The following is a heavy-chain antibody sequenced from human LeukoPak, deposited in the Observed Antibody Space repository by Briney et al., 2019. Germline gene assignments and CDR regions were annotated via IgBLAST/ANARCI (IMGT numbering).Heavy chain of an antibody. Sequence: GESLKISCKGSGYSFTSYWIGWVRQMPGKGLEWMGIIYPGDSDTRYSPSFQGQVTISADKSISTAYLQWSSLKASDTAMYYCARCRGYSYGYGRYYYMDVWGKGTTVTVSS. V-gene: IGHV5-51*01. CDR3: ARCRGYSYGYGRYYYMDV. CDR1: GYSFTSYW. D-gene: IGHD5-18*01. J-gene: IGHJ6*03. CDR2: IYPGDSDT.